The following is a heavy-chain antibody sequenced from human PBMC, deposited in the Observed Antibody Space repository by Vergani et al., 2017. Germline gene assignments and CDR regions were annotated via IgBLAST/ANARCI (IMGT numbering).Heavy chain of an antibody. D-gene: IGHD2-8*01. CDR1: GFRFDDYG. CDR3: ARAGVRAGFDF. Sequence: EVQVVESGGGLVQPGGSLRLSCAASGFRFDDYGMSWVRQAPGKGLEWVSGINWDGGGTAYADSMKGRFTISRDNTQRSLHLQMYNLRVEDTAIYYCARAGVRAGFDFWGQGTLVTVSS. V-gene: IGHV3-20*04. J-gene: IGHJ4*02. CDR2: INWDGGGT.